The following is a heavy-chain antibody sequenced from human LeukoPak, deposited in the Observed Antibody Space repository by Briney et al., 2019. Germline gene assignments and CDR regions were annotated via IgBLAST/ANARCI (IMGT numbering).Heavy chain of an antibody. J-gene: IGHJ3*02. D-gene: IGHD3-22*01. V-gene: IGHV3-48*01. CDR3: ARKGYYSQAFDM. Sequence: GGSPRLSCAASGFTFSSYSMNWVRQAPGKGLEWVSYSYSSSSSSSIYYADSVKGRFTISRDNAKNSLYLQMNSLRAEDTAVYYCARKGYYSQAFDMWGQGTMVTVSS. CDR1: GFTFSSYS. CDR2: SSSSSSSI.